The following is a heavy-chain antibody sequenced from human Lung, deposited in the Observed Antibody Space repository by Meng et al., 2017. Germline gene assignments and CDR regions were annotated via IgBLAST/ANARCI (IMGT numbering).Heavy chain of an antibody. V-gene: IGHV1-2*06. Sequence: GELLHCGAEVKNPGASVKVSCKPSGYNFPDYYIPWVRLAPGQGLEWMGHIDPKSGDTRYAQKFQGRVTMTGDTSIGTAYMELTGLRSDDTALYYCARDEDISAAGKLFGDYWGQGTLVTVSS. CDR1: GYNFPDYY. CDR2: IDPKSGDT. CDR3: ARDEDISAAGKLFGDY. D-gene: IGHD6-13*01. J-gene: IGHJ4*02.